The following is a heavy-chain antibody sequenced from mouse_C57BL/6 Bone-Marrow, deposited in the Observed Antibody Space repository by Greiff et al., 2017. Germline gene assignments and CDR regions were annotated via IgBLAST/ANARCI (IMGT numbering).Heavy chain of an antibody. CDR2: IWWDDDK. J-gene: IGHJ4*01. V-gene: IGHV8-8*01. D-gene: IGHD2-4*01. CDR1: GFSLSTFGMG. CDR3: ARRFRDYDQVFYAMDY. Sequence: QVTLKESGPGILQPSQTLSLTCSFSGFSLSTFGMGVGWIRQPSGKGLEWLAHIWWDDDKYYNPALKSRLTISKDTSKNQVFLKIANVDTADTATYYCARRFRDYDQVFYAMDYWGQGASVTVSS.